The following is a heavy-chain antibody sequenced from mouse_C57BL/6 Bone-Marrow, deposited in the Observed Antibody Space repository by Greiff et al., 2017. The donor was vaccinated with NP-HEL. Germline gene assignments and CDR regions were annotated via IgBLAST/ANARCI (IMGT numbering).Heavy chain of an antibody. V-gene: IGHV14-2*01. CDR2: IDPEDGET. Sequence: VHVKQSGAELVKPGASVKLSCTASGFNIKDYYMHWVKQRTEQGLEWIGRIDPEDGETKYAPKFQGKATITADTSSNTAYLQLSSLTSEDTAVYYCASLGLSWDYFDDWGQGTTLTVSS. D-gene: IGHD3-3*01. J-gene: IGHJ2*01. CDR3: ASLGLSWDYFDD. CDR1: GFNIKDYY.